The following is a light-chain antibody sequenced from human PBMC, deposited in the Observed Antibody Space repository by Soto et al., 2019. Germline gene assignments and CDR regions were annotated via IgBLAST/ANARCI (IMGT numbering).Light chain of an antibody. V-gene: IGKV1-12*01. J-gene: IGKJ4*01. Sequence: DIQMTQSPSFVSASVGDRVNITCRASHGISNWLAWHQQKPGKSPKVLIYGASTLQYGVPSRFSGSGSGTDFTLTISSLQPDDFATYYCQQTERFPLTFGGGTKVEVK. CDR1: HGISNW. CDR2: GAS. CDR3: QQTERFPLT.